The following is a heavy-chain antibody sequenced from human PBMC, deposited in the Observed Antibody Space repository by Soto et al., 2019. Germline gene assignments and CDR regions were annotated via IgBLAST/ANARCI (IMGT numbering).Heavy chain of an antibody. V-gene: IGHV4-59*01. J-gene: IGHJ4*02. CDR2: IYYSGST. CDR1: GGSISSYY. Sequence: SETLSLTCTVSGGSISSYYWSWIRQPPGKGLEWIGYIYYSGSTNYNPSLKSRVTISVDTSKNQFSLKLSSVTAADMAVYYCARVAIYDFWGGYQYYFDYWGQGTLVTAPQ. D-gene: IGHD3-3*01. CDR3: ARVAIYDFWGGYQYYFDY.